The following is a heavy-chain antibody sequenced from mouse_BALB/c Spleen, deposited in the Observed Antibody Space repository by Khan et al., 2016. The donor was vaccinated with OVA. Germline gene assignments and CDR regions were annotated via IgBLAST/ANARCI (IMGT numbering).Heavy chain of an antibody. Sequence: QVQLKESGPDLVAPSQSLSITCTVSGFSLTSYAIHWVRQPPGKGLEWLVVIWSDGSTTYNSALKSRLSIIKDNSKSKDFFQINSLQTDETATYICAKHQFPLSLDSWGKGTSVTVSS. V-gene: IGHV2-6-2*01. CDR1: GFSLTSYA. CDR3: AKHQFPLSLDS. CDR2: IWSDGST. J-gene: IGHJ4*01.